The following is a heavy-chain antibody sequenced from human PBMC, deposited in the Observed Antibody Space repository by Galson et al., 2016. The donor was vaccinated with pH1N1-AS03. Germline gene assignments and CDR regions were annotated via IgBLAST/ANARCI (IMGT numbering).Heavy chain of an antibody. J-gene: IGHJ2*01. CDR2: MNTAMGNT. CDR3: VRDRWTTDWYFDL. CDR1: GYTFTTYA. D-gene: IGHD3-16*02. Sequence: SVKVSCKASGYTFTTYAIHWVRQAPGQRLEWMGWMNTAMGNTKYSQNFQGRVTITRDTSANTAYMELRGLRSEDTAVYFCVRDRWTTDWYFDLWGRGTLVTVSS. V-gene: IGHV1-3*04.